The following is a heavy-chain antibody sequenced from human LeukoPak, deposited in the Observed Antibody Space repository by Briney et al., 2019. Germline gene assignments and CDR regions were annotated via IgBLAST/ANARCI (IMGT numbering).Heavy chain of an antibody. CDR2: ISYDGSNK. D-gene: IGHD4-17*01. CDR3: AKKNIGYGDYEGAFDI. Sequence: GGSLRLSCAASGFTFSSYGMHWVRQAPGKGLEWVAVISYDGSNKYYADSVKGRFTISRDNSKNTLYLQMNSLRAGDTAVYYCAKKNIGYGDYEGAFDIWGQGTMVTVSS. V-gene: IGHV3-30*18. CDR1: GFTFSSYG. J-gene: IGHJ3*02.